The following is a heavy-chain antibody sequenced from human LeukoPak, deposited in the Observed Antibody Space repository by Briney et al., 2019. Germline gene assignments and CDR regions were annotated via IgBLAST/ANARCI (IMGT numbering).Heavy chain of an antibody. J-gene: IGHJ4*02. CDR2: IYPGDSDT. D-gene: IGHD1-7*01. V-gene: IGHV5-51*01. CDR3: ARLFKGYNWNSLQFDY. Sequence: GESLKISCKASGYTFTGDWIGWVRQMPGKGLEWMGIIYPGDSDTRYSPSFQGQVTISADKSISTAYLQWSSLKASDTAMYYCARLFKGYNWNSLQFDYWGQGTLVTVSS. CDR1: GYTFTGDW.